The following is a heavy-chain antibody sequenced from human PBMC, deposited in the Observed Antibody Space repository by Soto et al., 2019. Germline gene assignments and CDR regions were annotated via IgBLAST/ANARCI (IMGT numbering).Heavy chain of an antibody. CDR3: ARVLDYGSGSYSPYGMDV. D-gene: IGHD3-10*01. J-gene: IGHJ6*02. CDR2: VSPPFRTP. Sequence: QVQLVQSGAEVKKPGSSVKVSCKTSGVSFNNNGIGWVRQAPGHGLEWMGGVSPPFRTPNYPRKFQGRIPITADASTGTVNMELSSLTSEDTAQYYCARVLDYGSGSYSPYGMDVWGQGTTVTVSS. CDR1: GVSFNNNG. V-gene: IGHV1-69*01.